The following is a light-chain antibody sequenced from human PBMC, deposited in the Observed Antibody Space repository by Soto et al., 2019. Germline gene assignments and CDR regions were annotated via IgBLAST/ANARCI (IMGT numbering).Light chain of an antibody. CDR1: QSVSSSY. CDR3: QQYNNWPLT. V-gene: IGKV3-20*01. J-gene: IGKJ4*01. Sequence: IVFTQSPCTLSLSPGERATLSCRASQSVSSSYLAWYQQKPGQAPRLLIYGASSRATGIPDRFSGSGSGTDFTLTISSLQSEDFALYYCQQYNNWPLTFGGGTKVDIK. CDR2: GAS.